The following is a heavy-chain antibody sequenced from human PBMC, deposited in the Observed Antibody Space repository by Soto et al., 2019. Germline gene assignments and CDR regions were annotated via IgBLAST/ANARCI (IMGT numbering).Heavy chain of an antibody. D-gene: IGHD6-19*01. V-gene: IGHV4-59*01. Sequence: PSETLSLTCTVSGDPISRYHWSWIRQTPGKGLEWIGYVHNSRSTSYNPSLKSRVTISIDTSRKQFSLRLRSVTAADTAVYYCTGDRNNRVWYKYWGQGTLVTVSS. CDR3: TGDRNNRVWYKY. CDR1: GDPISRYH. J-gene: IGHJ4*02. CDR2: VHNSRST.